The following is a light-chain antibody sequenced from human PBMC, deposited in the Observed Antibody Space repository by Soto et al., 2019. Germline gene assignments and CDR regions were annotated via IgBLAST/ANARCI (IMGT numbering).Light chain of an antibody. J-gene: IGKJ3*01. V-gene: IGKV1-33*01. CDR1: QDISNY. CDR2: DAS. CDR3: QQYDHLPFT. Sequence: DIQMTQSPSSLSASVGDRVTITCQASQDISNYLNWYQQKPGKAPKLLIYDASNLETGVPSRFSGSGSGTEFTFTISSLQPEDIATYYCQQYDHLPFTFGPGTKVDIK.